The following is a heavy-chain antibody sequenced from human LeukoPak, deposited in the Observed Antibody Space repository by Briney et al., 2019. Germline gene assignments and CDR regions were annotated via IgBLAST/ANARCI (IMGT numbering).Heavy chain of an antibody. D-gene: IGHD3-22*01. Sequence: PGGSLRLSCAASGFTFSDYWMSWVRQAPGKGLEWVSNIKQDGSEKSYVDSVKGRFTISRDNAKNSLYLQMNSLRDEDTAVYYCARDSRISMIVNAFFDYWGQGTLVTVSS. V-gene: IGHV3-7*01. CDR2: IKQDGSEK. J-gene: IGHJ4*02. CDR1: GFTFSDYW. CDR3: ARDSRISMIVNAFFDY.